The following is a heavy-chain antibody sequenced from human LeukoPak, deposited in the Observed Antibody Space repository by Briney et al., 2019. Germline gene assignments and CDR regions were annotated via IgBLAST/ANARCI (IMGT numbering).Heavy chain of an antibody. CDR2: IYHSGST. J-gene: IGHJ4*02. Sequence: PSETLSLTCAVSVYSIRSGYYWGWIRQPPGKGLEWIGSIYHSGSTYYNPSLKSRVTISVDTSKNQFSLKLSSVTAADTAVYYCARYYDYVWGSFDYWGQGTLVTVSS. CDR1: VYSIRSGYY. CDR3: ARYYDYVWGSFDY. V-gene: IGHV4-38-2*01. D-gene: IGHD3-16*01.